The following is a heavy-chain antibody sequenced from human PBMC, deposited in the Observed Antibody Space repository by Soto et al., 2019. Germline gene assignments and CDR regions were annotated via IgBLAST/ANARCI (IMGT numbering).Heavy chain of an antibody. CDR3: AGRDGHNRRKAPYYYYYYGVGV. V-gene: IGHV3-48*03. J-gene: IGHJ6*02. D-gene: IGHD2-15*01. Sequence: GGSLRLSCAASGFTSSSYEMNWARQAPGKGLEWVSYISGSGSITHYADSVKGRFTISRDNARNSLYLQMNSLGGEDTAVYYCAGRDGHNRRKAPYYYYYYGVGVWGRGTTVTVSS. CDR1: GFTSSSYE. CDR2: ISGSGSIT.